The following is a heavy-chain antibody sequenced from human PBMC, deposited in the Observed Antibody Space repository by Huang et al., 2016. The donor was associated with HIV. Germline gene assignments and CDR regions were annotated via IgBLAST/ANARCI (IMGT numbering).Heavy chain of an antibody. J-gene: IGHJ4*02. CDR3: AREGIAGDSD. D-gene: IGHD6-13*01. Sequence: QVQLLQSGAEVKKPGASVKVSCKASGYTFTSYGISWVRQAPGQGLEWMGRITAYNGDTNDAQKFQGRLTMTTDTATSTAYMGLRSLRSDDTAMYYCAREGIAGDSDWGQGTLVTVSS. CDR1: GYTFTSYG. V-gene: IGHV1-18*01. CDR2: ITAYNGDT.